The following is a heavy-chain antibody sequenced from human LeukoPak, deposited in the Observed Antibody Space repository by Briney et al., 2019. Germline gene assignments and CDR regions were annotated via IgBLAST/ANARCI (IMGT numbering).Heavy chain of an antibody. V-gene: IGHV3-11*01. CDR1: GFTFSDYN. CDR3: ARDYYDSGSYGGISFDY. CDR2: ISRSGSTK. J-gene: IGHJ4*02. D-gene: IGHD3-10*01. Sequence: PGGSLRLSCAASGFTFSDYNMRWIRQAPGKGLEWVSSISRSGSTKYYADSVKGRFTISRDNAKNSLFLQMNSLRAEDTAVYYCARDYYDSGSYGGISFDYWGQGTLVTVSS.